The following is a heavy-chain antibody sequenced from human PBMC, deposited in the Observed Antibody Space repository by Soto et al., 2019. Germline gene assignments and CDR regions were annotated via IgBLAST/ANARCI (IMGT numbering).Heavy chain of an antibody. CDR1: GFTFSSYA. V-gene: IGHV3-23*01. CDR3: AKGNYYDSSGYYSPLYYFDY. CDR2: ISGSGGST. D-gene: IGHD3-22*01. J-gene: IGHJ4*02. Sequence: GSLRLSCAASGFTFSSYAMSWVRQAPGKGLEWVSAISGSGGSTYYADSVKGRFTISRDNSKNTLYLQMNSLRAEDTAVYYCAKGNYYDSSGYYSPLYYFDYWGQGTLVTVSS.